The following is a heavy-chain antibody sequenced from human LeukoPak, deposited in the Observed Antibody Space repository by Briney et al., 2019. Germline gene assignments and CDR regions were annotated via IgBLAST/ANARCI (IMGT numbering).Heavy chain of an antibody. J-gene: IGHJ4*02. CDR3: AREDRIVGATAFDY. CDR1: GFTFSDYY. V-gene: IGHV3-11*01. D-gene: IGHD1-26*01. Sequence: GGSLRLSCAASGFTFSDYYMSWIRQAPGKGLEWVSYISSSGSTINYADSVKGRFTISRDNAKNSLYLQMNSLRAEDTAVYYCAREDRIVGATAFDYWGQGTLVTVSS. CDR2: ISSSGSTI.